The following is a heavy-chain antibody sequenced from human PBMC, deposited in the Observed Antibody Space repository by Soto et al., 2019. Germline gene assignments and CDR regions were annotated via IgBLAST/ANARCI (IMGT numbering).Heavy chain of an antibody. CDR3: ARDLWGYCGTDCYPLDV. J-gene: IGHJ6*02. D-gene: IGHD2-21*02. CDR1: AGTPRPER. Sequence: PQDRPHPYTVSAGTPRPERWLVFRQPPGKGLEWIGYMYNTGSTVYNPSFKSRVTISVDTSKYQFSLKLNSVTAADTAVYYCARDLWGYCGTDCYPLDVWGQGTTVT. CDR2: MYNTGST. V-gene: IGHV4-59*01.